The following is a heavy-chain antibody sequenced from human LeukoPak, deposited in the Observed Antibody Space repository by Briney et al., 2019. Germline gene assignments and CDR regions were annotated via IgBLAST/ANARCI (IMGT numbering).Heavy chain of an antibody. Sequence: GGSLRLSCAASGFTFSSYAMSWVRQAPGKGLEWVSAISGSGGSTCYADSVKGRFTISRDNSKNTLYLQMNSLRAEDTAVYYCAIDQRHTYYYDSSGYYYVSYWGQGTLVTVSS. V-gene: IGHV3-23*01. J-gene: IGHJ4*02. CDR2: ISGSGGST. CDR1: GFTFSSYA. D-gene: IGHD3-22*01. CDR3: AIDQRHTYYYDSSGYYYVSY.